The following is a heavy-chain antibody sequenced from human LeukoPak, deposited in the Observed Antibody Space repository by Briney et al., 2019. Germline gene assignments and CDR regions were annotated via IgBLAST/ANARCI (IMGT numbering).Heavy chain of an antibody. CDR3: ARDPGDSSGYSNYYYYYGMDV. CDR1: GYTFTSYA. V-gene: IGHV1-3*01. J-gene: IGHJ6*02. CDR2: INAGNGNT. Sequence: GASVKVSCKASGYTFTSYAMHWVRQAPGQRLEWMGWINAGNGNTKYSQKFQGRVTITRDTSASTAYMELSSLRSEDTAVYYCARDPGDSSGYSNYYYYYGMDVWGQGTTVTVSS. D-gene: IGHD3-22*01.